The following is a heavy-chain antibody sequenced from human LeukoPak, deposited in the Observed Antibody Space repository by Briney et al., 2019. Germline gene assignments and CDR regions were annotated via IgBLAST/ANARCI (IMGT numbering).Heavy chain of an antibody. CDR3: VSFYETY. CDR1: RFTFNSYA. D-gene: IGHD2/OR15-2a*01. J-gene: IGHJ4*02. Sequence: PGGSLRLSCAASRFTFNSYAMSWVRQAPGKGLEWVSVIGGSNGITFYVGSVKGRFTISKDNAKNTVYLQMNSLRAEDTAVYYCVSFYETYWGRGTLVTVSS. V-gene: IGHV3-23*01. CDR2: IGGSNGIT.